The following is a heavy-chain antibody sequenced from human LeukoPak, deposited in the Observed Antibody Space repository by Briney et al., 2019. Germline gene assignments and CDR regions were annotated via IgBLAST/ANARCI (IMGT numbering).Heavy chain of an antibody. CDR1: GGSFSGYY. D-gene: IGHD5-18*01. V-gene: IGHV4-34*01. J-gene: IGHJ6*04. CDR3: ARGAVQLWLRALGDYYYGMDV. CDR2: INHSGST. Sequence: SATLSLTYAVYGGSFSGYYWSWIRQPPGKGLEWIGEINHSGSTNYNPSLKSRVTISVDTSKNQFSLKLSFVTAADTAVYYCARGAVQLWLRALGDYYYGMDVWGKGTTVTVSS.